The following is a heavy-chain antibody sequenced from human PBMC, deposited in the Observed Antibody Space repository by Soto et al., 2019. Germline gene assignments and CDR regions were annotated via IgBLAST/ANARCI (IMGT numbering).Heavy chain of an antibody. CDR2: IYYSGST. CDR3: ASSPGYSFDN. V-gene: IGHV4-59*01. Sequence: PSETLSLTCTVSGDSISSYYWSWIRQPPGKGLEWIGYIYYSGSTNYNPSLKSRVTISVDTSKNQFSLKLSSVTAADTAVYYCASSPGYSFDNWGQGALVTVS. J-gene: IGHJ4*02. CDR1: GDSISSYY. D-gene: IGHD3-10*01.